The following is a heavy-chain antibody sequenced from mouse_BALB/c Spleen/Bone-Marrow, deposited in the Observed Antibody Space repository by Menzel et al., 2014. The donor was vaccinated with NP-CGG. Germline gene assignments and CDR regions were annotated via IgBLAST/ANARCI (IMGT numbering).Heavy chain of an antibody. CDR1: EYEFSSHD. Sequence: EVLLVVSGGGLAQPGESLKLSCESNEYEFSSHDMSWVRKTPEKRLELVAAINSDGGSTYYPDTMERRFIISRDNTKKTLYLQMSSLRSEDTALYYCARSSTMYWYFDVWGAGTTVTVSS. V-gene: IGHV5-2*01. J-gene: IGHJ1*01. CDR2: INSDGGST. CDR3: ARSSTMYWYFDV. D-gene: IGHD2-1*01.